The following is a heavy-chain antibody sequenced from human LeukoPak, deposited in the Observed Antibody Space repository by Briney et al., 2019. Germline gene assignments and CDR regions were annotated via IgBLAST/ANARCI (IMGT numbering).Heavy chain of an antibody. V-gene: IGHV4-31*03. CDR3: ARARRRRGGRFDY. CDR2: IYYSGST. Sequence: SQTLSLTCTVSGGSISSGGYYWSWIRQHPGKGLEWIGRIYYSGSTYYNPSLKSRVTISVDTSKNQFSLKLSSVTAADTAVYYCARARRRRGGRFDYWGQGTLVTVSS. CDR1: GGSISSGGYY. J-gene: IGHJ4*02. D-gene: IGHD2-15*01.